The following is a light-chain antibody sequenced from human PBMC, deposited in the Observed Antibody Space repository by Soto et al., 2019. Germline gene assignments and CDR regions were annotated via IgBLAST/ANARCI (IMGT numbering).Light chain of an antibody. CDR3: SSYAGSNNFV. Sequence: QSVLTQPASVSGSPGQSITISCTGTSSDVGGYNYVSWYQHLPGKAPKLMIYEVSERPSGVPDRFSGSKSSNTASLTVSGLQAGDEADYYCSSYAGSNNFVFGTGTKVTVL. J-gene: IGLJ1*01. V-gene: IGLV2-8*01. CDR1: SSDVGGYNY. CDR2: EVS.